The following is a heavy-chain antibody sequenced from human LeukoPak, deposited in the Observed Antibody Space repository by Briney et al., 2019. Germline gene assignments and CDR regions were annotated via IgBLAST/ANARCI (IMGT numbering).Heavy chain of an antibody. J-gene: IGHJ3*02. V-gene: IGHV1-46*01. Sequence: GASVKVSCKASGYTFTSYYMHWVRQAPGQGLEWMGIINPSGGSTSYAQKFQGRVTMTRDTSTSTVYMELSSLRSEDTAVYYCARDRLITIFGVAGNAFDIWGQGTMVTVSS. D-gene: IGHD3-3*01. CDR1: GYTFTSYY. CDR2: INPSGGST. CDR3: ARDRLITIFGVAGNAFDI.